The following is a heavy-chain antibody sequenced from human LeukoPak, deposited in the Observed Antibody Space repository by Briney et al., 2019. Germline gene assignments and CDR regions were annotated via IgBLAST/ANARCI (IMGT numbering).Heavy chain of an antibody. J-gene: IGHJ4*02. CDR2: MNPNSGNT. CDR1: GYTFTSYD. V-gene: IGHV1-8*03. D-gene: IGHD3-16*01. Sequence: ASVKVSCKASGYTFTSYDINWVRQATGQGLEWMGWMNPNSGNTGHAQKFQGRVTITRNTSISTAYMELSSLRSEDTAVYYCARGGYDWGSSEYYFDYWGQGTLVTVSS. CDR3: ARGGYDWGSSEYYFDY.